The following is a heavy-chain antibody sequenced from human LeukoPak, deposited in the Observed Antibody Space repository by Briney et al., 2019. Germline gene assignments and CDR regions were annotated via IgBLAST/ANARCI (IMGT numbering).Heavy chain of an antibody. V-gene: IGHV3-21*01. CDR2: ISSSSGYI. Sequence: GGSLRLSCAASGFTFNTYSMNWVRQAPGKGLERVSSISSSSGYIYYAASVKGRFTISRDNAKNSLYLQMNSLRGEDTAVYYCARADSFDYWGRGTLVTVSS. J-gene: IGHJ4*01. CDR1: GFTFNTYS. CDR3: ARADSFDY.